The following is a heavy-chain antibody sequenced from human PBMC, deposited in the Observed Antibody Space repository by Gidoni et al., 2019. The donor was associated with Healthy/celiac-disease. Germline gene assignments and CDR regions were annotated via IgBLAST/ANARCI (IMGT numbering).Heavy chain of an antibody. CDR3: AREVVVVPAAPGPIDY. J-gene: IGHJ4*02. Sequence: QVQLQESGPGLVKPSQTLSLTCTVSGGSISSGGYYWRWIRQHPGKGLEWIGYIYYSGSTYYNPSLKSRVTISVDTSKNQFSLKLSSVTAADTAVYYCAREVVVVPAAPGPIDYWGQGTLVTVSS. V-gene: IGHV4-31*03. CDR2: IYYSGST. D-gene: IGHD2-2*01. CDR1: GGSISSGGYY.